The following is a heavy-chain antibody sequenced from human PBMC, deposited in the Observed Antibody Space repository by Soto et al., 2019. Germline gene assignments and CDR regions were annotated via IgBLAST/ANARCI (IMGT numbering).Heavy chain of an antibody. V-gene: IGHV4-31*03. D-gene: IGHD6-19*01. J-gene: IGHJ4*02. CDR3: AGRFRYSSGLYC. CDR2: IYYSGST. Sequence: SETLSLTCTVSGGSISSGGYYWSWIRQHPGKGLEWIGYIYYSGSTYYNPSLKSRVTISVDTSKNQFSPKLSSVTAADTAVYYGAGRFRYSSGLYCWGQGTLVTVSS. CDR1: GGSISSGGYY.